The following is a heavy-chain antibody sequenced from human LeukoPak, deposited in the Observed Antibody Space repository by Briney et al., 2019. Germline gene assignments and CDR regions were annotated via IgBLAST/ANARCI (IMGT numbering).Heavy chain of an antibody. CDR1: GFTVSSNY. D-gene: IGHD1-26*01. V-gene: IGHV3-53*01. J-gene: IGHJ6*03. Sequence: GGSLRLSCAASGFTVSSNYMSWVRQAPGKGLEWVSVIYSGGSTYYADSVKGRFTISRDNSKNTLYLQMNSLRAEDTAVYYCARGGVGVAGYYYYYMDVWGKGTTVTVSS. CDR2: IYSGGST. CDR3: ARGGVGVAGYYYYYMDV.